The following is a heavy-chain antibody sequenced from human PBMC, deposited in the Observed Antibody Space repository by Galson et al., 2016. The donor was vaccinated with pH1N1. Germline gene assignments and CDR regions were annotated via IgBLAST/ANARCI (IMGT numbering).Heavy chain of an antibody. CDR2: VFHSGTV. J-gene: IGHJ6*02. Sequence: TLSLTCIVSGDSINSGGYSWIWIRQTPAKGLEWIGYVFHSGTVYYNPSLKSRVTISVDRSKNQLSLKLTSVTAADTAVYYCVRSGTMNYYYAMDVWGQGTTVTVSS. CDR3: VRSGTMNYYYAMDV. D-gene: IGHD3-22*01. V-gene: IGHV4-30-2*01. CDR1: GDSINSGGYS.